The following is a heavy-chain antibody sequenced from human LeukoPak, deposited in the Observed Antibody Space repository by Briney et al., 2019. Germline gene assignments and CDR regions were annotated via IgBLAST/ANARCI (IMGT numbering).Heavy chain of an antibody. J-gene: IGHJ6*02. CDR1: GYMFTTYG. V-gene: IGHV1-18*01. CDR3: ARAGAGALLIWFLGDGMDV. Sequence: ASVKVSCKASGYMFTTYGISWVRQAPGQGLEWMGWINTGTGDTNYAQKFQDRVTMTIDTSANTAHMELRSLRSDDTAVYYCARAGAGALLIWFLGDGMDVWGQGTTVTVSS. CDR2: INTGTGDT. D-gene: IGHD1-26*01.